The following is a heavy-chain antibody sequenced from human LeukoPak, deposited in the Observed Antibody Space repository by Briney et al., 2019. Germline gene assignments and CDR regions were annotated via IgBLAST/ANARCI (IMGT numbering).Heavy chain of an antibody. CDR3: ARDELAARLPVWGDYYYYMDV. CDR1: GGTFSSYA. D-gene: IGHD6-6*01. Sequence: SVKVSCKASGGTFSSYAISWVRQAPGQGLEWMGGIIPIFGTANYAQKFQGRVTITTDESTSTAYMELSSLRSEDTAVYHCARDELAARLPVWGDYYYYMDVWGKGTTVTVSS. V-gene: IGHV1-69*05. CDR2: IIPIFGTA. J-gene: IGHJ6*03.